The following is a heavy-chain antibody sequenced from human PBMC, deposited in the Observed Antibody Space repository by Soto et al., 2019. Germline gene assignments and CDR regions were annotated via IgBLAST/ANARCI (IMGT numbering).Heavy chain of an antibody. V-gene: IGHV3-30-3*01. CDR2: ISYDGDNK. J-gene: IGHJ6*02. CDR3: ARGTTTSAFSAMDV. Sequence: QVQLVESGGGVVQPGRSLRLSCAASGFTFNYHALNWVRQAPGKGLEWVAVISYDGDNKYIAESVKGRFTISRDNSKHTVSLQMNSLRTEDTAMYFCARGTTTSAFSAMDVWGQGTTVTVSS. CDR1: GFTFNYHA. D-gene: IGHD1-1*01.